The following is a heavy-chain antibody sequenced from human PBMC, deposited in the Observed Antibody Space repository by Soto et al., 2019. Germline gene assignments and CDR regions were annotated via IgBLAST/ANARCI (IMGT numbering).Heavy chain of an antibody. CDR1: GFTFSSYG. V-gene: IGHV3-30*18. CDR2: MSYDGSNK. Sequence: QVQLVESGGGVVQPGRSLRLSCAASGFTFSSYGMHWVRQAPGKGLEWVAVMSYDGSNKYYADSVKGRFTISRDNSKNTLYLQMNSLRAEDTAVYYCAKVYDAHYYYYYGMDVWGQGTTVTVSS. CDR3: AKVYDAHYYYYYGMDV. D-gene: IGHD1-20*01. J-gene: IGHJ6*02.